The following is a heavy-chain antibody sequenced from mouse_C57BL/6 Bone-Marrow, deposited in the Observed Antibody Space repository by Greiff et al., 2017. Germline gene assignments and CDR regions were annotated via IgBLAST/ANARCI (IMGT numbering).Heavy chain of an antibody. V-gene: IGHV1-52*01. CDR2: IDPSDSET. J-gene: IGHJ2*01. D-gene: IGHD3-3*01. CDR1: GYTFTSYW. Sequence: QVQLQQPGAELVRPGSSVKLSCTASGYTFTSYWMHWVKQRPIQGLEWIGNIDPSDSETHYNQKVKDKATLTVYKSSSTAYMQLSSLTSEDSAVYYCARRDNGTTYFDYWGQGTTLTVSS. CDR3: ARRDNGTTYFDY.